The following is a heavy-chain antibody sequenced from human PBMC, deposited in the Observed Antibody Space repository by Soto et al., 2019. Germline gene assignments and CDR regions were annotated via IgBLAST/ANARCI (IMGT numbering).Heavy chain of an antibody. Sequence: QVQLVQSGAEVKKPGASVKVSCKASGYTFTSYGISWVRQAPGQGLEWMGWISAYNGNTNYAQKLHGRFTMTTDSSTITAYMELRRMRSDDTAVYYWAIVAPLSGRDSPAGFDWFAPCGHGTLVNVSS. J-gene: IGHJ5*02. CDR3: AIVAPLSGRDSPAGFDWFAP. D-gene: IGHD1-26*01. CDR1: GYTFTSYG. V-gene: IGHV1-18*01. CDR2: ISAYNGNT.